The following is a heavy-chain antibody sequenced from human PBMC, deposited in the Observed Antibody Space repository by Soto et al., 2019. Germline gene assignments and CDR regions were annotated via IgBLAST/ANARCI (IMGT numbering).Heavy chain of an antibody. D-gene: IGHD1-26*01. J-gene: IGHJ4*02. V-gene: IGHV3-30*03. CDR3: ATPFGGSYSTPPFGN. CDR2: ISYDGNNK. CDR1: GLTFRSYD. Sequence: QVQLVESGGGVVPPGRSLRLSCAASGLTFRSYDMHWVRQAPGKGLEWVAVISYDGNNKYYVDSVKGRFTISRDNSKNTLYLQMSTLRAEDTGVYYCATPFGGSYSTPPFGNWGQGTLVTVSS.